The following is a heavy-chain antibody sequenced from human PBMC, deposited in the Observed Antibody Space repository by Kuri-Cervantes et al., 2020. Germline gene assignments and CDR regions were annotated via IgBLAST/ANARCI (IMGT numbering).Heavy chain of an antibody. D-gene: IGHD6-13*01. J-gene: IGHJ4*02. CDR1: GSTFSSYA. CDR3: AKDRAAAGTYLDY. CDR2: ISGSGGST. V-gene: IGHV3-23*01. Sequence: GGSLRFSCAASGSTFSSYAMSWVRQAPGKGLEWVSAISGSGGSTYYADSVKGRFTISRDNSKNTLYLQMNSLRAEDTAVYYCAKDRAAAGTYLDYWGQGTLVTVSS.